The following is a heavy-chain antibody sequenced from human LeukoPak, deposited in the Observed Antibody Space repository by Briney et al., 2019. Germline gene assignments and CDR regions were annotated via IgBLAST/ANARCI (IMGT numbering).Heavy chain of an antibody. CDR1: GFTFSSYW. V-gene: IGHV3-74*01. J-gene: IGHJ3*02. Sequence: GGSLRLSCAASGFTFSSYWMHWVRQAPGKGLVWVSHINTDGSSTTYADSVKGRFTISRDNSKRTVDLQMNSLRADDTAMYYCVRDASLGAFDIWGQGTMVTVSS. CDR3: VRDASLGAFDI. D-gene: IGHD3-16*01. CDR2: INTDGSST.